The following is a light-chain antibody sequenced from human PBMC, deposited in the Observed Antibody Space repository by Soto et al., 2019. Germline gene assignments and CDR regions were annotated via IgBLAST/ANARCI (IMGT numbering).Light chain of an antibody. V-gene: IGKV3-15*01. CDR3: QQYNNWPRT. J-gene: IGKJ1*01. CDR2: GAS. CDR1: QSVSSN. Sequence: EIVMTQSPATLSVSPGERATLSCRASQSVSSNLAWYQQKPGQAPRLPIYGASTRATGIPARFSGSGSGTEYTLTLSSLQSEDFAVYYCQQYNNWPRTFGQGTKVEIK.